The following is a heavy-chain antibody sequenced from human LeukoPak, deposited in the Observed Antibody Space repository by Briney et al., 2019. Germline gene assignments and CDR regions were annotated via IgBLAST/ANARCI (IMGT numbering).Heavy chain of an antibody. V-gene: IGHV3-33*01. CDR2: IWADGSNQ. D-gene: IGHD6-19*01. J-gene: IGHJ6*02. Sequence: GGSLRLSCTASASTFTTYGFHWVRQAPGKGLEWVALIWADGSNQFSADSVKGRVNMARDNAKNTVYLQMDSLRVDDTAVYFCVREAVISGWSGDMDVWGQGTTVTVSS. CDR3: VREAVISGWSGDMDV. CDR1: ASTFTTYG.